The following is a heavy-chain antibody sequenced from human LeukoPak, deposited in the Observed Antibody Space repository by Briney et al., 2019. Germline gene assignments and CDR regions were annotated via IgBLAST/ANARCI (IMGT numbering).Heavy chain of an antibody. Sequence: GGSLRLSCAASGFTFSSYEMNWVRQAPGKGLEWVSYISSSGSTIYYADSVKGRFTISRDNAKNSLYLQMNSLRAEDTAVYYCARANPSYYFDYWGQGTLATVSS. D-gene: IGHD1-14*01. CDR3: ARANPSYYFDY. CDR1: GFTFSSYE. J-gene: IGHJ4*02. V-gene: IGHV3-48*03. CDR2: ISSSGSTI.